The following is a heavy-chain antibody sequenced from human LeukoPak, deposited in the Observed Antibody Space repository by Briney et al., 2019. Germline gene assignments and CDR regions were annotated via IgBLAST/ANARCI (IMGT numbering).Heavy chain of an antibody. Sequence: GGSLRLSCAASGFTFSSYAMHWVRQAPGKGLEWVAVISYDGSNKYYAGSVKGRFTISRDNSKNTLYLQMNSLGAEDTAVYYCARXPSXXXSSGYSYYFDYWGLGTLVTVXS. D-gene: IGHD3-22*01. J-gene: IGHJ4*02. V-gene: IGHV3-30-3*01. CDR3: ARXPSXXXSSGYSYYFDY. CDR2: ISYDGSNK. CDR1: GFTFSSYA.